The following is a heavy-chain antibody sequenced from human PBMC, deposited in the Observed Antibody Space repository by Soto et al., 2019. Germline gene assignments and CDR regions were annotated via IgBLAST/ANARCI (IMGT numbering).Heavy chain of an antibody. CDR3: ARGRDAASQFYSPHGMDV. D-gene: IGHD2-15*01. CDR1: GFALSSSA. Sequence: SVKVSCKASGFALSSSAVQWVRQARGQRLEWIGWIVVGSGNTIYAQNFQDRVTITRDMSINTAYMELRRLRSDDTAIYFCARGRDAASQFYSPHGMDVWGQGTTVTVSS. J-gene: IGHJ6*02. CDR2: IVVGSGNT. V-gene: IGHV1-58*01.